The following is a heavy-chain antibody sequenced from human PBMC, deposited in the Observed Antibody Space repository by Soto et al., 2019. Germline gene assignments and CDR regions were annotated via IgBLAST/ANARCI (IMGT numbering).Heavy chain of an antibody. Sequence: SETLSLTCTVSGGSISSGDYYWSWIRQPPGKGLEWIGYIYYSGSTYYNPSLKSRVTISVDTSKNQFSLKLSSVTAADTAVYYCARSQITMVRGVIITRALDYWGQGTLVTVS. V-gene: IGHV4-30-4*01. CDR1: GGSISSGDYY. CDR3: ARSQITMVRGVIITRALDY. J-gene: IGHJ4*02. D-gene: IGHD3-10*01. CDR2: IYYSGST.